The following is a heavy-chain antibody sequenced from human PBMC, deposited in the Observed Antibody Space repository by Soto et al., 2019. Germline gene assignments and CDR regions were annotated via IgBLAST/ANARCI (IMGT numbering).Heavy chain of an antibody. CDR3: MGSYSTSSSPGY. CDR1: GGSMRNYY. D-gene: IGHD6-13*01. V-gene: IGHV4-59*01. CDR2: VYHSGST. J-gene: IGHJ4*02. Sequence: SETLSLTCSVSGGSMRNYYWNWIRQPPGRGLEWIGYVYHSGSTNYNPSLQSRVSMSVDVSRNHFSLTLHSVTSADTAVYFCMGSYSTSSSPGYWGQGTLVTVSS.